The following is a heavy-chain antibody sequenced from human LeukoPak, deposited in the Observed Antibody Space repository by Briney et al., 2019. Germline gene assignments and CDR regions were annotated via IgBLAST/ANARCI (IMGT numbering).Heavy chain of an antibody. D-gene: IGHD3-10*01. J-gene: IGHJ4*02. Sequence: PGGSLRLSCAASGFTFDDYAMHWVRQAPGKGLEWVSGISWNSGSIGYADSVKGRFTISRDNAKNSLYLQMNSLRAEDMALYYCAKDKYGSGSYLTQLTNWGQGTLVTVSS. CDR2: ISWNSGSI. V-gene: IGHV3-9*03. CDR3: AKDKYGSGSYLTQLTN. CDR1: GFTFDDYA.